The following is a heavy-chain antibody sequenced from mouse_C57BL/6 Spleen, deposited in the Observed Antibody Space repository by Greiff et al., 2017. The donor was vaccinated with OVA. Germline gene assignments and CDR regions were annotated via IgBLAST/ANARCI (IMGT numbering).Heavy chain of an antibody. J-gene: IGHJ4*01. CDR1: GYTFTDHF. V-gene: IGHV1-11*01. D-gene: IGHD2-4*01. CDR3: GRENYDYDGAMDY. Sequence: QVQLKQSGAELASPGASVTLSCKASGYTFTDHFMNWVKKRPGQGLEWIGRIYPVSGETNYNQKFMGKATFSVDRSSSTVYMVLNSLTSEDPAVYYCGRENYDYDGAMDYWGQGTSVTVSS. CDR2: IYPVSGET.